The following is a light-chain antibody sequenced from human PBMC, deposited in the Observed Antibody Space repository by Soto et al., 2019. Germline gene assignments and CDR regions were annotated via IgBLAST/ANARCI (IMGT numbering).Light chain of an antibody. V-gene: IGLV2-14*01. Sequence: QSALTQPPSVSGSPGQSITISCTETRSDVGGSNSVSWYQQRPGNAPRLIIYDVRHRPSGVSTRFSGSKSGNTASLTISGLQAEDESTYYCASYTNGRTVVFGGGTKLAVL. J-gene: IGLJ2*01. CDR1: RSDVGGSNS. CDR3: ASYTNGRTVV. CDR2: DVR.